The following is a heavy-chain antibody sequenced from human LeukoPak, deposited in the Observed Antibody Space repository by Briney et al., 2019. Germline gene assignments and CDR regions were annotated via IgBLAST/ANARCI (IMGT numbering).Heavy chain of an antibody. CDR1: GFIFTTCA. D-gene: IGHD4-23*01. J-gene: IGHJ4*02. CDR3: ARDPNRLADYGGDYFDH. CDR2: IRYDGNNE. Sequence: PGGSLRLSCAASGFIFTTCAMHWVRQAPGKGLEWVAYIRYDGNNENYADSVKGRFTISRGNSKNTLSLEMNTLRPEDTALFYCARDPNRLADYGGDYFDHWGQGTLVTVSS. V-gene: IGHV3-30*02.